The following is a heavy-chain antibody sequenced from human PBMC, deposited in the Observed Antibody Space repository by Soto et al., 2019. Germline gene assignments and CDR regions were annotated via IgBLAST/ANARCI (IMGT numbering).Heavy chain of an antibody. CDR1: GGSISSGGYY. J-gene: IGHJ4*02. D-gene: IGHD3-22*01. CDR3: ARDVAHSNKRTFDY. V-gene: IGHV4-31*03. Sequence: QVQLQESGPGLVKPSQTLSLTCTVSGGSISSGGYYWSWIRQHPGKGLEWIVYIYYSGSTYYNPSLKRRVTISVDTSKNQFSLKLSSVTAADTAVYSCARDVAHSNKRTFDYWGQGTLVTVSS. CDR2: IYYSGST.